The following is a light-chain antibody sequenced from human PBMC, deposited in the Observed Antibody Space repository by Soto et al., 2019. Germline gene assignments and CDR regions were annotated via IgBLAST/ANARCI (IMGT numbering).Light chain of an antibody. V-gene: IGKV1-5*01. J-gene: IGKJ2*01. CDR2: DAS. Sequence: DIQMTQSPSTLSASVGDRVTIACRASQSIDSWLAWYQQKPGKAPKFLIYDASDLESGVPSRFSGSGSGTEFTLTISSLQPDDFATYYCQQYLGKPFTFGQGTKVEIK. CDR1: QSIDSW. CDR3: QQYLGKPFT.